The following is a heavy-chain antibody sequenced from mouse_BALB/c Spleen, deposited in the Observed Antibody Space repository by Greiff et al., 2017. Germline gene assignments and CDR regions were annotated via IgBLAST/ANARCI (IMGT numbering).Heavy chain of an antibody. V-gene: IGHV5-9-3*01. CDR1: GFTFSSYA. Sequence: EVKLVESGGGLVKPGGSLKLSCAASGFTFSSYAMSWVRQTPEKRLEWVATISSGGSYTYYPDSVKGRFTISRDNAKNTLYLQMSSLRSEDTAMYYCARGDYSAMDYWGQGTSVTVSS. CDR2: ISSGGSYT. J-gene: IGHJ4*01. CDR3: ARGDYSAMDY.